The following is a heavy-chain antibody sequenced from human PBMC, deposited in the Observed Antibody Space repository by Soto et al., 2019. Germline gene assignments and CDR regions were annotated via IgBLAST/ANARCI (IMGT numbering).Heavy chain of an antibody. CDR1: GFTFSSYA. D-gene: IGHD3-10*01. Sequence: GGSLRLSCASSGFTFSSYAMHWVRQAPGKGLEWVAVISYDGSNKYYADSVKGRFTISRDNSKNTLYLQMNSLRAEDTAVYYCARSQLRTTMVRGVTWFDPWGQGTLVTVSS. CDR3: ARSQLRTTMVRGVTWFDP. J-gene: IGHJ5*02. CDR2: ISYDGSNK. V-gene: IGHV3-30-3*01.